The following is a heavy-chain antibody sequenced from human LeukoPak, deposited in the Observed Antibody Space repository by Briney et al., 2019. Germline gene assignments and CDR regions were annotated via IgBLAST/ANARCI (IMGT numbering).Heavy chain of an antibody. CDR2: ISSSGTTI. Sequence: GGSLRLSCAASGFTFSNYEMKWVRQAPGKGLQWVSYISSSGTTIYYADSVKGRFTISRDNAKNSLYLQMNSLRAEDTAVYYCARVLYGSGSEYFDYWGQGTVVTVSS. J-gene: IGHJ4*02. CDR1: GFTFSNYE. CDR3: ARVLYGSGSEYFDY. V-gene: IGHV3-48*03. D-gene: IGHD3-10*01.